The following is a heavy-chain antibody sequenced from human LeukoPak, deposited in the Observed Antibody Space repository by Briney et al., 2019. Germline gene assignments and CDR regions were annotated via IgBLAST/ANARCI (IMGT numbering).Heavy chain of an antibody. CDR2: IYYSGNT. V-gene: IGHV4-39*01. CDR1: GVSISSSNSY. J-gene: IGHJ4*02. Sequence: SEILSLTCTVSGVSISSSNSYWGWIRQPPGKGLEWIGSIYYSGNTYYNASLKSQVSISIDTSKNQFSLKLTSVTAADTAVYYCARQTGSGLFILPGGQGTLVTVSS. CDR3: ARQTGSGLFILP. D-gene: IGHD3/OR15-3a*01.